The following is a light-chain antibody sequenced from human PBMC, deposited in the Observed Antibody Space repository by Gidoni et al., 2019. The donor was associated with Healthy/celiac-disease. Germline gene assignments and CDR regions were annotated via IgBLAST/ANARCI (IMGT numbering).Light chain of an antibody. CDR1: QSISSY. J-gene: IGKJ4*01. CDR3: QQSYSTPPT. Sequence: DIQMTQSPSSLSASVGDRVTITCRASQSISSYLHWYQQKPGKAPKLLIYAASSLQSGVPARFSGSGSGTDFTMTISSLQPEDFATYYCQQSYSTPPTFXGXTKVEIK. V-gene: IGKV1-39*01. CDR2: AAS.